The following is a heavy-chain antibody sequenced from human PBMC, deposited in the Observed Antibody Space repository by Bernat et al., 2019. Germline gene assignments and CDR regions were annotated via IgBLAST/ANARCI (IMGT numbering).Heavy chain of an antibody. Sequence: EVHLVESGGGLVQPGGSRRVSCAASGLTFSDYWMHWVRQGPGKGLVWVTQIKPDGSWTTYADSVKGRFTISRDNAKNTLFLQMNSLGVEDTGVYYCAPGSYLFGLNVWGRGTTVTVSS. V-gene: IGHV3-74*01. J-gene: IGHJ6*04. CDR3: APGSYLFGLNV. D-gene: IGHD2-21*01. CDR1: GLTFSDYW. CDR2: IKPDGSWT.